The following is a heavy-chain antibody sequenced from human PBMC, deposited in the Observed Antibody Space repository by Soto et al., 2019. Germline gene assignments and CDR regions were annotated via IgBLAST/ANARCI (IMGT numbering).Heavy chain of an antibody. Sequence: QVQLVQSGAEVKKPGASVKVSCKASGYTFTRYYMHWVRQAPGQGLEWMGIINPSGGSTSYAQKFQGRVTMTRDTSTSTVYMELSSLRSEDTAVYYCAGGRGLRFLELIWGQGTLVTVSS. D-gene: IGHD3-3*01. V-gene: IGHV1-46*01. J-gene: IGHJ4*02. CDR2: INPSGGST. CDR3: AGGRGLRFLELI. CDR1: GYTFTRYY.